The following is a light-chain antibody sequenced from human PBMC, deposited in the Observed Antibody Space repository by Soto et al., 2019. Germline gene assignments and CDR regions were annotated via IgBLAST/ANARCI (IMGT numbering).Light chain of an antibody. V-gene: IGKV3-20*01. CDR2: GAF. CDR3: QQYGSSPT. CDR1: QSVSSSY. J-gene: IGKJ1*01. Sequence: EIVLTQSPGTLSLSPGERATLSCRASQSVSSSYLAWYQQKPGQAPRLLIYGAFSRATSIPDRFSGSGSGTDFTLTISRLEPEDFAVYYCQQYGSSPTFGQGTKVDIK.